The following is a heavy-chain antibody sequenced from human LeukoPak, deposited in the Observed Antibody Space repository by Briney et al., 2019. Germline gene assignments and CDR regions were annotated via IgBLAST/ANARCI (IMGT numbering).Heavy chain of an antibody. J-gene: IGHJ4*02. CDR3: AKDSWNYFLGGSRPRHFDY. CDR1: GFTFSSYG. Sequence: GRSLRLSCAASGFTFSSYGMHWVRQAPGKGLEWVAVISYDGSNKYYTDSVKGRFTISRDNSKNTLYLQVNSLRAGDTAVYYCAKDSWNYFLGGSRPRHFDYWGQGTLVTVSS. V-gene: IGHV3-30*18. D-gene: IGHD1-7*01. CDR2: ISYDGSNK.